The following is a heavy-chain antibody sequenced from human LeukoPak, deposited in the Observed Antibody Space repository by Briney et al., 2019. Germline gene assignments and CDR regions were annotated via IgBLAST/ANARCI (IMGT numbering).Heavy chain of an antibody. Sequence: PGGSLRLSCEVSGFTFSSYSMTWVRQAPGKGLEWVSPISSSSSYIYYADSVKGRFTISRDNAKNSLYLQMNSLRAEDTAVYYCAELGITMIGGVWGKGTTVTISS. V-gene: IGHV3-21*06. CDR3: AELGITMIGGV. CDR2: ISSSSSYI. CDR1: GFTFSSYS. J-gene: IGHJ6*04. D-gene: IGHD3-10*02.